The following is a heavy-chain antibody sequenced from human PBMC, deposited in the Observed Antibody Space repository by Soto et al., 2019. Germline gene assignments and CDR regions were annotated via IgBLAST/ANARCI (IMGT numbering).Heavy chain of an antibody. V-gene: IGHV1-69*06. CDR2: IIPIFGTA. J-gene: IGHJ4*02. D-gene: IGHD3-22*01. CDR1: GGSFSGYA. Sequence: SVQVSCNDCGGSFSGYAISCVRQDTGQGLEWMGGIIPIFGTANYAQKFQGRVTITADKSTSTAYMELSSLRSEDTSVYYCAIAWGTPNYYDSSGFDDWGQGSLVTVSS. CDR3: AIAWGTPNYYDSSGFDD.